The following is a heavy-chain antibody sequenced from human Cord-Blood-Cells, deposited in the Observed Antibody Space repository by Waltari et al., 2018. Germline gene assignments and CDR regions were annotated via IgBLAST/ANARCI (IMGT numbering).Heavy chain of an antibody. J-gene: IGHJ3*02. V-gene: IGHV1-69*01. CDR2: IIPIFGTA. CDR1: GGTFSSYA. CDR3: ARASNYYDSSGYPRFRDAFDI. D-gene: IGHD3-22*01. Sequence: QVQLVQSGAEVKKPGSSVKVSCKASGGTFSSYAISWVRQAPGQGREWMGGIIPIFGTANYAQKFQGRVTITADESTSTAYMELSSLRSEDTVVYYCARASNYYDSSGYPRFRDAFDIWGQGTMVTVSS.